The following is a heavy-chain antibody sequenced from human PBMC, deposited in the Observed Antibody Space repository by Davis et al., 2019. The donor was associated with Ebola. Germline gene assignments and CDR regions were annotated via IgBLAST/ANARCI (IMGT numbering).Heavy chain of an antibody. CDR3: ARVTKSGSSYAPFDY. D-gene: IGHD1-26*01. CDR2: IYHSGNT. Sequence: MPSETLSLTCTVSGYSISSGYYWGWTRQPPGKGLEWIGTIYHSGNTLYNPPLKSRVTISVDTSKNQFSLNVSSVTAADTALYYCARVTKSGSSYAPFDYWGQGTLVTVSS. J-gene: IGHJ4*02. V-gene: IGHV4-38-2*02. CDR1: GYSISSGYY.